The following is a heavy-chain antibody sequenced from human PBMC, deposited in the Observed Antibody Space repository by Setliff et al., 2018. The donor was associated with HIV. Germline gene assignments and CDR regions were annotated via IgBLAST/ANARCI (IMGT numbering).Heavy chain of an antibody. J-gene: IGHJ3*02. Sequence: SVKVSCKASGGTFTNHGIGWVRQAPGRRLEWLGGVIPMFGITNDGQKFQGRVAITTDESTSTVFLQWSSLKASDSAMYYCSRGIAVAGHDFANTPGDIWGQGTMVTVSS. D-gene: IGHD6-19*01. V-gene: IGHV1-69*05. CDR3: SRGIAVAGHDFANTPGDI. CDR1: GGTFTNHG. CDR2: VIPMFGIT.